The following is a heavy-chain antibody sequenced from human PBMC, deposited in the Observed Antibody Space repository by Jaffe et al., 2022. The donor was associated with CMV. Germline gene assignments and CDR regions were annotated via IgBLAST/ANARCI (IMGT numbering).Heavy chain of an antibody. CDR1: GFTFSSYS. V-gene: IGHV3-21*01. D-gene: IGHD2-2*02. CDR2: ISSSSSYI. CDR3: ARDRRSVVPAAIYDYYYYYGMDV. Sequence: EVQLVESGGGLVKPGGSLRLSCAASGFTFSSYSMNWVRQAPGKGLEWVSSISSSSSYIYYADSVKGRFTISRDNAKNSLYLQMNSLRAEDTAVYYCARDRRSVVPAAIYDYYYYYGMDVWGQGTTVTVSS. J-gene: IGHJ6*02.